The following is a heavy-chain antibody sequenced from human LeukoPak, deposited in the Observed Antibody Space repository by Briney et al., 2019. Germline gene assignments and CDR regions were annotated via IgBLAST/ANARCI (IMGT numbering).Heavy chain of an antibody. J-gene: IGHJ4*02. CDR3: TRAGRYCSGGSCYSFY. Sequence: GGSLRLSCTASGFTFGDYAMSWFRQAPGEGLEWVGFIRSKAHGGTTEYAASVKGRFTISRDESKSIAYLQMDSLKTEDTAVYYCTRAGRYCSGGSCYSFYWGQGTLVTVSS. CDR1: GFTFGDYA. D-gene: IGHD2-15*01. CDR2: IRSKAHGGTT. V-gene: IGHV3-49*03.